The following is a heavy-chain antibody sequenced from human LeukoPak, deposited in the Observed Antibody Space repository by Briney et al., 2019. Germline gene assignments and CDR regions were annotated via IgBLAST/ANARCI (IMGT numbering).Heavy chain of an antibody. CDR1: GGSVSSGDYY. CDR2: IYHSVGT. CDR3: ASYYDRSGYHEAFHN. V-gene: IGHV4-31*03. D-gene: IGHD3-22*01. Sequence: PSQTLSLTCTVSGGSVSSGDYYWSWLRQHSGKGLEWIGYIYHSVGTYYNPSLQSRITISVDTSKNQFSLKLSSVTAADTAVYYRASYYDRSGYHEAFHNWGQGTLVTVSS. J-gene: IGHJ1*01.